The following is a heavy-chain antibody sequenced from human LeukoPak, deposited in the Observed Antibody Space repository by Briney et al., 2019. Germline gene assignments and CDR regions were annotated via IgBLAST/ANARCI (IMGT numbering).Heavy chain of an antibody. D-gene: IGHD3-10*01. CDR3: AKRYFGNYYFDF. J-gene: IGHJ4*01. V-gene: IGHV3-23*01. CDR1: GFSFSSYA. CDR2: ISAGGDST. Sequence: VGSLRLSCAASGFSFSSYARSWVRQAPGKGLEWVSAISAGGDSTYYADSVKGRFTISRDNSINTLYVQMNGLRAEDTAVYYCAKRYFGNYYFDFWGHGTLVTVSS.